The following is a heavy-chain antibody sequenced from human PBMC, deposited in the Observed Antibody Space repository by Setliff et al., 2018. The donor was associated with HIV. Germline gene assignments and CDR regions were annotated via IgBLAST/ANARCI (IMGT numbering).Heavy chain of an antibody. CDR3: AKAQWLLSHWGFDP. V-gene: IGHV1-18*01. CDR1: RGTFRNSA. CDR2: IS. Sequence: ASVKVSCKASRGTFRNSAINWVRQAPGQGLEWMGWISWLQGRVTMTTDTSTSTAYMELRSLRSDDTAVYYCAKAQWLLSHWGFDPWGQGTLVTVSS. D-gene: IGHD3-3*01. J-gene: IGHJ5*02.